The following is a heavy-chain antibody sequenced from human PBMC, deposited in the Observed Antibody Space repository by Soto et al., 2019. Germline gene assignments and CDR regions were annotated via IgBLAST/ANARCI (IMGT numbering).Heavy chain of an antibody. Sequence: LTYTVSGGSLGSYYWSWIRPPPGKGLEWVAMIPYAGSNKAYADSVKGRFTISTDNSKNTVYLQMHSLRAEATALYYCTKDQIGGLYLGTYNVLAFWGKGTTVTVSP. CDR1: GGSLGSYY. V-gene: IGHV3-30*18. CDR3: TKDQIGGLYLGTYNVLAF. D-gene: IGHD3-9*01. CDR2: IPYAGSNK. J-gene: IGHJ6*04.